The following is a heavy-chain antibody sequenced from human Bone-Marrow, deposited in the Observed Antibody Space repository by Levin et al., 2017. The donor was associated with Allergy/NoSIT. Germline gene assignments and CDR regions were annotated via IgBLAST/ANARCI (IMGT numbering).Heavy chain of an antibody. V-gene: IGHV3-53*01. Sequence: GGSLRLSCAVSGFPVSRHFMTWVRQGPGKGPEWVAVIYSGGDTSYAASVRGRFTISRDSSRNTLNLQMNSLTVEDTAVYYCARQTDTGNSGGDFWGQGTLVTVSS. CDR3: ARQTDTGNSGGDF. D-gene: IGHD3-9*01. CDR2: IYSGGDT. J-gene: IGHJ4*02. CDR1: GFPVSRHF.